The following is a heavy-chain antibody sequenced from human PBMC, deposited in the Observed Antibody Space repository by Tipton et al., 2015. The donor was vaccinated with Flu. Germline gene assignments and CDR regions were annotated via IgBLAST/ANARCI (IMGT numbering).Heavy chain of an antibody. CDR1: GDSIRSYS. CDR3: VRDSPSLRLGDLSSFDY. J-gene: IGHJ4*02. Sequence: TLSLTCSVSGDSIRSYSWSWIRQPAGKGLEWIGRSYTSGSTNYNPSLKSRVTMSVDTSKNQFSLNLRSVTAADTAMYYCVRDSPSLRLGDLSSFDYWGQGTLVTVSS. V-gene: IGHV4-4*07. D-gene: IGHD3-16*02. CDR2: SYTSGST.